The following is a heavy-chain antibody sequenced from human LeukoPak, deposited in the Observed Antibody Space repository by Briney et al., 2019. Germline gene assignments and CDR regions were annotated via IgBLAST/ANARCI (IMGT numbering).Heavy chain of an antibody. J-gene: IGHJ4*02. CDR3: ARETSLAGFASGLGFNY. CDR2: IYGSGYT. V-gene: IGHV4-59*01. CDR1: GGSISGWY. D-gene: IGHD6-19*01. Sequence: PSETLSLTCTVSGGSISGWYWSWIRQPPGKGLEWIGYIYGSGYTNYNPSLKSRVTMSIDTSKNHFSLKLTSVTAADTATYYCARETSLAGFASGLGFNYWGQGILATVSS.